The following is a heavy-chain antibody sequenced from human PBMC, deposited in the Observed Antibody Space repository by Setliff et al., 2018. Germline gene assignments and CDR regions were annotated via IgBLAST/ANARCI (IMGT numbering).Heavy chain of an antibody. D-gene: IGHD4-17*01. CDR2: ISWDGSST. V-gene: IGHV3-43D*04. CDR1: GFNFDEFA. J-gene: IGHJ5*02. Sequence: GESLKISCVGSGFNFDEFAMHWVRQAPGKGLEWVSFISWDGSSTSYADSVKGRFTISRDNSKNTLYLQMNGLRAEDSALYYCAKDPNGDFFGAFDTWGQGALVTVSS. CDR3: AKDPNGDFFGAFDT.